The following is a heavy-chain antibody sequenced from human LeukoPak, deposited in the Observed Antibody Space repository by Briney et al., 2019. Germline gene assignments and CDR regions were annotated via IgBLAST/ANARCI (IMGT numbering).Heavy chain of an antibody. V-gene: IGHV3-7*01. Sequence: PGGSLRLSCAASGFTFSSYWMSWVRQAPGKGLEWVANIKQDGGEKYYMDSVKGRFTISRDNAKNSLYLQMISLRAEDTAVYYCARPRYYYDSSGYFDYWGQGTLVTVSS. D-gene: IGHD3-22*01. CDR2: IKQDGGEK. J-gene: IGHJ4*02. CDR1: GFTFSSYW. CDR3: ARPRYYYDSSGYFDY.